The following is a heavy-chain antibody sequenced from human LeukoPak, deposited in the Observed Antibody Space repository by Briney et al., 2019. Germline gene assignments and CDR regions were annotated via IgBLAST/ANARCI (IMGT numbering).Heavy chain of an antibody. CDR3: ASGYGSAGY. J-gene: IGHJ4*02. Sequence: PGGSLRLSCAASGFTFSSYSMNWVRQAPGKGLEWVSYISSSSSTIYYADSVKGRFTISRDNSKNTLYLQMNSLRAEDTAVYYCASGYGSAGYWGQGTLVTVSS. CDR2: ISSSSSTI. CDR1: GFTFSSYS. D-gene: IGHD3-10*01. V-gene: IGHV3-48*01.